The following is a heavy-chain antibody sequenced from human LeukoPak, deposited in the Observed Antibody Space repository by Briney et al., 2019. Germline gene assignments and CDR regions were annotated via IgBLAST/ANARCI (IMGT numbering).Heavy chain of an antibody. J-gene: IGHJ4*02. Sequence: GGSPRLSCAASGFTVSSNYMSWVRQAPGEGLEWVSVIYSGGSTYYADSVKGRFTISRDNSKNTLYLQMNSLRAEDTAVYYCARGSPDYYDSSGYYYPFDYWGQGTLVTVSS. CDR3: ARGSPDYYDSSGYYYPFDY. CDR2: IYSGGST. CDR1: GFTVSSNY. V-gene: IGHV3-66*01. D-gene: IGHD3-22*01.